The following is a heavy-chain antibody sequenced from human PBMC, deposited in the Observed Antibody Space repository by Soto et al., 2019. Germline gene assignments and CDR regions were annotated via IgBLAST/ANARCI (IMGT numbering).Heavy chain of an antibody. Sequence: EVQLVESGGGLVQPGGSLRLSCGASGFTFRTYWLSWVRQVPGKGLEWVANINQAGSEKNYVDSVKGRFTISRDNAKNSLHLQMSSLRAEDTALYYCARDGSTSWYSYDYHGMDVWGQGTKVTVSS. CDR3: ARDGSTSWYSYDYHGMDV. CDR1: GFTFRTYW. J-gene: IGHJ6*02. D-gene: IGHD5-18*01. CDR2: INQAGSEK. V-gene: IGHV3-7*05.